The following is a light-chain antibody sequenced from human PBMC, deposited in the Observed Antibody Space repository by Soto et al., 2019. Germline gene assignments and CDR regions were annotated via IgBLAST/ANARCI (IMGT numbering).Light chain of an antibody. Sequence: MVLTQSPGTLSLCEWEGATQSVSASQSVSRCHLAWYQQKPGQAPRLLIYGASSRATGIPDRFSGSGSGTDFTLTISRLEPEDFAVYYCRQYGSSPWTFGQGTKVDIK. CDR3: RQYGSSPWT. J-gene: IGKJ1*01. V-gene: IGKV3-20*01. CDR2: GAS. CDR1: QSVSRCH.